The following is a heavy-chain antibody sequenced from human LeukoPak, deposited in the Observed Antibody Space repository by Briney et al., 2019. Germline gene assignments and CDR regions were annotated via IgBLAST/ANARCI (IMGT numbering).Heavy chain of an antibody. CDR2: IYYSGST. D-gene: IGHD2-2*01. Sequence: SETLSLTCTVSGGSISSYYWSWIRQPPGEGLEWIGFIYYSGSTNQNPSLKSRVTMSVDTSKNQFFLRLSSVTAADTAVYYCARGGYCSSTSCYVFDSWGQGTLVTVSS. V-gene: IGHV4-59*08. CDR1: GGSISSYY. J-gene: IGHJ4*02. CDR3: ARGGYCSSTSCYVFDS.